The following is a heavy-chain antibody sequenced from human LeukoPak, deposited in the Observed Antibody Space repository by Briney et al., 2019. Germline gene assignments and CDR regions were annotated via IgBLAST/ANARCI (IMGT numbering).Heavy chain of an antibody. CDR1: GGSISSYY. J-gene: IGHJ4*02. D-gene: IGHD3-22*01. CDR2: IYYSGST. Sequence: PSETLSLTCTVSGGSISSYYWSWLRQPPGKGLEWIGYIYYSGSTNYNPSLKSRVTISVDTSKNQFSLKLSSVTAADTAVYYCARQAPRTYYYDSSGYSFDYWGQGTLVTVSS. CDR3: ARQAPRTYYYDSSGYSFDY. V-gene: IGHV4-59*01.